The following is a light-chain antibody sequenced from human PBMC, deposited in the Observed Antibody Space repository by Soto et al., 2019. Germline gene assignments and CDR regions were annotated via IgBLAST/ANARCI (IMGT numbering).Light chain of an antibody. V-gene: IGKV1-39*01. Sequence: DIQMTQSPSSLSASVGDRVTITCRASQSISSYLNWYQQKPGKAPNLLIYAASTLQSGVPSRFSGSGSGTDFTLTISSLQPEDVATYYCQKYNSARTWTFGQGTKVDIK. CDR2: AAS. CDR1: QSISSY. CDR3: QKYNSARTWT. J-gene: IGKJ1*01.